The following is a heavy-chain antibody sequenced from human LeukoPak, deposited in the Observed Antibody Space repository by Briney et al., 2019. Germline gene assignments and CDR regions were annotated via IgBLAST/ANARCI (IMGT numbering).Heavy chain of an antibody. Sequence: SQTLSLTCTVSGGSISSGGYYWNGIRQHPGKGLEWIGYIYYSGNTYYNPSLKSRVTISVDTSKNQFSLNLSSVTAADTAVYYCARDLPYYSGSLGFSPPRDAFDIWGQGTMVTVPS. CDR1: GGSISSGGYY. CDR2: IYYSGNT. V-gene: IGHV4-31*03. CDR3: ARDLPYYSGSLGFSPPRDAFDI. J-gene: IGHJ3*02. D-gene: IGHD3-22*01.